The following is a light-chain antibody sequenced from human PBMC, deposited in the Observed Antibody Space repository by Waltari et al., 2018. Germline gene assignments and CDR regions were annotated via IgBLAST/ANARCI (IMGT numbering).Light chain of an antibody. CDR2: KAS. CDR3: QQYHRYPVT. J-gene: IGKJ4*01. V-gene: IGKV1-5*03. Sequence: DIQMTQSPSALSASVGDSVTITCRASQDIKTWLAWYQQKPGKGPNHLISKASSLESGVPSRFSGSASGTEFTLTISSLQPDDFATYFCQQYHRYPVTFGGGTKVDIK. CDR1: QDIKTW.